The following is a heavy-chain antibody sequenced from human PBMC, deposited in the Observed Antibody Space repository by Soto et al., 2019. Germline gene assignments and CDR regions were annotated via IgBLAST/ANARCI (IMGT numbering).Heavy chain of an antibody. CDR2: INPSGVST. J-gene: IGHJ4*02. Sequence: ASVKVSCKASGYTFTSYYMHWVRQAPGQGLEGRGIINPSGVSTSYAQKFQGSVTMTRDTSTSTVYMELSSMESEDTAVYYCARASCTNGVCYIIDYWGQGTLVTVSS. D-gene: IGHD2-8*01. CDR1: GYTFTSYY. CDR3: ARASCTNGVCYIIDY. V-gene: IGHV1-46*01.